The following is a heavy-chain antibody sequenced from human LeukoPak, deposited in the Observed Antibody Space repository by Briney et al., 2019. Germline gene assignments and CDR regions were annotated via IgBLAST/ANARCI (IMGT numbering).Heavy chain of an antibody. CDR2: ISSSSSYI. J-gene: IGHJ4*02. Sequence: PGGSLRLSCAASGFTFSSYSMNWVRQAPGKGLEWVSSISSSSSYIYYADSVKGRFTISRDNAKNSLYLQMNSLRAEDTAVYYCAREPPGSSWYSSIDYWGQGTLVTVSS. CDR1: GFTFSSYS. D-gene: IGHD6-13*01. CDR3: AREPPGSSWYSSIDY. V-gene: IGHV3-21*01.